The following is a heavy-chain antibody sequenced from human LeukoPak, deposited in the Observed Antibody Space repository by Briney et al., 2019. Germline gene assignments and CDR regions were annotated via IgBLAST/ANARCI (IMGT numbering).Heavy chain of an antibody. CDR1: GFSFDDFD. Sequence: GGSLRLSCEASGFSFDDFDMSWVRQAPGKGLEWVSGINWNGGSAGHAPSVQGRFTISRDNAKNSVFLQMNSLRAEDTAVYYCATHFYCTSTSCYDALHRGNFDYWGQGTLVTVSS. V-gene: IGHV3-20*04. J-gene: IGHJ4*02. CDR3: ATHFYCTSTSCYDALHRGNFDY. CDR2: INWNGGSA. D-gene: IGHD2-2*01.